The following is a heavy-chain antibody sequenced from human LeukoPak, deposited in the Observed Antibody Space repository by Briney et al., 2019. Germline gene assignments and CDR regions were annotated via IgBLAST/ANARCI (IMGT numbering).Heavy chain of an antibody. CDR3: ARRGYSYGYPFDY. V-gene: IGHV3-74*01. Sequence: PGGSLILSCAASGFTFSSYWMHWVRHAPGKGLVWVSRINSDGSSTSYADSVKGRFTISRDNAKNTLYLQMNSLRAEDTAVYYCARRGYSYGYPFDYWGLGTLVTVSS. D-gene: IGHD5-18*01. CDR2: INSDGSST. CDR1: GFTFSSYW. J-gene: IGHJ4*02.